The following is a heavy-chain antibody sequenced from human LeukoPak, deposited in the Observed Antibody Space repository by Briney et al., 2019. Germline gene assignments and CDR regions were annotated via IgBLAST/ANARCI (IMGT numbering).Heavy chain of an antibody. CDR3: ARSQSPTIFGVVTVRYYYMDV. CDR1: GFTFSSYA. V-gene: IGHV3-30*01. CDR2: ISYDGSNK. J-gene: IGHJ6*03. Sequence: GRSLRLFSTASGFTFSSYAMHCVRQAPHKGLVRVAVISYDGSNKYYRDSVKGRFTIYRQNSKSTLYLQMNSLGAEDTALSYCARSQSPTIFGVVTVRYYYMDVWGKGTTVTVS. D-gene: IGHD3-3*01.